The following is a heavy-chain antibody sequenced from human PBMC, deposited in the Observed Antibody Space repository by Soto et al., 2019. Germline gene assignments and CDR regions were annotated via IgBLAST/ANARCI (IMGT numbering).Heavy chain of an antibody. Sequence: GGSLRLSCAASGFTFSSYAMIWVRQAPGKGLEWVSAISGSGGSAYYADSVKGRFTISRDNSKNTLYLQMNSLRAEDTAVYYCAKDPYSSVLYYFDYWGQGTLVTVSS. V-gene: IGHV3-23*01. D-gene: IGHD6-19*01. CDR2: ISGSGGSA. J-gene: IGHJ4*02. CDR3: AKDPYSSVLYYFDY. CDR1: GFTFSSYA.